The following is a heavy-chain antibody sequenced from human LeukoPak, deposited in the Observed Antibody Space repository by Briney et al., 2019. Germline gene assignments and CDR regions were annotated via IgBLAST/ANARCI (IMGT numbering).Heavy chain of an antibody. D-gene: IGHD6-19*01. CDR3: AGVSESGWYYFDY. V-gene: IGHV3-30*03. CDR2: ISFDGSNK. CDR1: GFTFSNFA. Sequence: GGSLRLSCAASGFTFSNFAMYWVRQAPGKGLQWVAVISFDGSNKYYADSVKGRFSISRDNSKDTLHLQMSSLRDEDTAVYFCAGVSESGWYYFDYWGQGTLVTVSS. J-gene: IGHJ4*02.